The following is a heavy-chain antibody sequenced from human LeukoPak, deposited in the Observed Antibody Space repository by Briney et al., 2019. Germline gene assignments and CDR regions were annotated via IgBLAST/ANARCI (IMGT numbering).Heavy chain of an antibody. CDR1: GFTFSSYA. J-gene: IGHJ4*02. D-gene: IGHD4-17*01. V-gene: IGHV3-30-3*01. CDR3: AKEVSDGDYRDY. Sequence: GGSLRLSCAASGFTFSSYAMHWVRQAPGKGLEWVAVISYDGSNKYYADSVKGRFTISRDNSKNTLYLQMNSLRAEDTAVYYCAKEVSDGDYRDYWGQGTLVTVSS. CDR2: ISYDGSNK.